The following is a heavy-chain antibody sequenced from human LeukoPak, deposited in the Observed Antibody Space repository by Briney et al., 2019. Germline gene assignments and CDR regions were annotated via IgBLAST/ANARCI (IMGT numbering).Heavy chain of an antibody. J-gene: IGHJ6*02. V-gene: IGHV1-24*01. D-gene: IGHD5-18*01. CDR3: ATPLPYTAMPSRPYYYYGMDV. CDR1: GYTLTELS. Sequence: ASVKVSCKVSGYTLTELSMHWVRQAPGKGLEWMGGFDPEDGETIYAQKFQGRVTMTEDTSTDTAYMELRSLRSEDTAVYYCATPLPYTAMPSRPYYYYGMDVWGQGTTVTVSS. CDR2: FDPEDGET.